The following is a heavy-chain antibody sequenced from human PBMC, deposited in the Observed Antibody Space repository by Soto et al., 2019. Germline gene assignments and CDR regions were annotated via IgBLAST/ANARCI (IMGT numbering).Heavy chain of an antibody. CDR2: ISVSGGST. Sequence: GGSLRLSCAASGFTFSNYAMSWVRQAPGRGLEWVSAISVSGGSTYYADSVKGRFTVSRDNSKNTLYLQMNRLRAEDTAVYYCAKIRKGSGWYDPFDYWGQGTLVTVSS. J-gene: IGHJ4*02. D-gene: IGHD6-19*01. V-gene: IGHV3-23*01. CDR3: AKIRKGSGWYDPFDY. CDR1: GFTFSNYA.